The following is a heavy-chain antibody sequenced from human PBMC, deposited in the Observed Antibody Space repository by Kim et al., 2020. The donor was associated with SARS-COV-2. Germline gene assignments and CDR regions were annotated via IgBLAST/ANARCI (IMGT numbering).Heavy chain of an antibody. CDR2: SSAST. V-gene: IGHV3-23*01. Sequence: SSASTYSADSVKGRFTISRDNSKNTLYLQMNSLTDEDTAVYYCAKGSYYYWGQGTLVTVSS. D-gene: IGHD1-26*01. J-gene: IGHJ4*02. CDR3: AKGSYYY.